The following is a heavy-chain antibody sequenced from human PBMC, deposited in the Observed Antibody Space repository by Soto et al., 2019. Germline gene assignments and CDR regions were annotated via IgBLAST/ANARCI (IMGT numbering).Heavy chain of an antibody. J-gene: IGHJ1*01. CDR2: INWNSGSI. D-gene: IGHD6-13*01. V-gene: IGHV3-9*01. CDR1: GFTFDDYA. CDR3: VKDESINWYSGHFRH. Sequence: GGSLRLSCAASGFTFDDYAMHWVRQVPGKGLEWVSGINWNSGSIGYGDSVKGRFTISRDNAKNSLHLQMNSLSAEDTAFYYCVKDESINWYSGHFRHWGQGTLVTVSS.